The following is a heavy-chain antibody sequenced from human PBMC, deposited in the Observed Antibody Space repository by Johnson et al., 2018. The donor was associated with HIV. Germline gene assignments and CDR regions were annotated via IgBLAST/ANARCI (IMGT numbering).Heavy chain of an antibody. Sequence: EVQLVESGGGVVQPGGSLRLSCAASGFTFSSYAMHWVRQAPGKGLEYVSAISSNGGSTYYANSVKGRFTISRDNSKNTLYLQMGSLRAEDMAVYYCARRMVVGYHALDFWGQGTMVTVSS. D-gene: IGHD2-21*01. J-gene: IGHJ3*01. V-gene: IGHV3-64*01. CDR3: ARRMVVGYHALDF. CDR2: ISSNGGST. CDR1: GFTFSSYA.